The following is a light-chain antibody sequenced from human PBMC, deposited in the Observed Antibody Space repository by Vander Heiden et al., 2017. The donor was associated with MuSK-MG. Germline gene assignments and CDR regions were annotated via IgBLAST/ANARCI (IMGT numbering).Light chain of an antibody. V-gene: IGKV1-39*01. Sequence: DLVLTQSPSSTSASVGDRVTITCRASLNIDSFLNWYQHRPGEAPRLLIYASSILHSGVPARFSGSGSGTGFTLTISNLQPEDFATYYCQQSHSVPGTFGQGTKVQSK. J-gene: IGKJ1*01. CDR2: ASS. CDR1: LNIDSF. CDR3: QQSHSVPGT.